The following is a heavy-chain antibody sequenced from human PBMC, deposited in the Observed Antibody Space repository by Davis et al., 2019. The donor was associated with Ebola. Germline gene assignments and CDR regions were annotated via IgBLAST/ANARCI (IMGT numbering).Heavy chain of an antibody. CDR1: GYTFTGYY. D-gene: IGHD1-26*01. CDR2: ISAYNGNT. CDR3: ARVGWSRYFDY. Sequence: ASVKVSCKASGYTFTGYYMHWVRQAPGQGLEWMGWISAYNGNTNYAQKLQGRVTMTTDTSTSTAYMELRSLRSDDTAVYYCARVGWSRYFDYWGQGTLVTVPS. V-gene: IGHV1-18*04. J-gene: IGHJ4*02.